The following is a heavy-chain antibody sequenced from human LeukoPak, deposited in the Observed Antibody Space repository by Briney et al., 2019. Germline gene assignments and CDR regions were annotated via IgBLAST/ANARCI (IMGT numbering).Heavy chain of an antibody. D-gene: IGHD3-10*01. J-gene: IGHJ5*02. CDR3: TRDSGTTGEVKFDP. V-gene: IGHV4-4*07. Sequence: SETLSLTCTVSGGSISKQYWTWVRQSAGKGLGWIGRIYGDGTITYNPSLRSRVTMSLDTSKNQFSLRLTSVTAADTAMYYCTRDSGTTGEVKFDPLGQGTLVTVSS. CDR1: GGSISKQY. CDR2: IYGDGTI.